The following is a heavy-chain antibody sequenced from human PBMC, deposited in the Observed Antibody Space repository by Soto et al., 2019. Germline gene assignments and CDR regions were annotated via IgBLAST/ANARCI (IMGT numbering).Heavy chain of an antibody. CDR1: GGSISSYY. CDR2: IYYSGST. V-gene: IGHV4-59*08. J-gene: IGHJ5*02. Sequence: PSETLSLTCPVSGGSISSYYWSWGRPPPGEGLEWIGSIYYSGSTNYNPSLKSRVTISVDTSKNQFSLKLSSVTAADTAVYYCARQGGIFGVLDRWFDPWGQGTLVTVS. D-gene: IGHD3-3*01. CDR3: ARQGGIFGVLDRWFDP.